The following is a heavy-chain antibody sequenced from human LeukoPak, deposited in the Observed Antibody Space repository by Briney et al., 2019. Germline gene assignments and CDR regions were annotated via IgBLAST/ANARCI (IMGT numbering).Heavy chain of an antibody. J-gene: IGHJ4*02. D-gene: IGHD7-27*01. Sequence: GGSLRLSCAASGFTFSSYPMHWVRQAPGKGLEYVSAINSNGGSTSYANSVKGRFTTSRDNSKNTLHLQMGSLRAEDMAVYYCARGSPSGAFDLWGQGALVTVSS. CDR2: INSNGGST. CDR3: ARGSPSGAFDL. CDR1: GFTFSSYP. V-gene: IGHV3-64*01.